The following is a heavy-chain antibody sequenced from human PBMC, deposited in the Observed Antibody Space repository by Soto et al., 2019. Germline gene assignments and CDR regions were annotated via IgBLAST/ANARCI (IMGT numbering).Heavy chain of an antibody. D-gene: IGHD3-10*01. CDR1: GFTFGDYA. J-gene: IGHJ4*02. V-gene: IGHV3-49*04. Sequence: EVQLVESGGGLVQPGRSLRLSCTGSGFTFGDYAMSWVRQAPGKGLEWVGFIRSNSYGAKTEYAASVKGRFSISRDDSKRIAYLQMNSLKIEDTAVYYCARDLLGGSGTYWRYWGQGTLVTVSS. CDR2: IRSNSYGAKT. CDR3: ARDLLGGSGTYWRY.